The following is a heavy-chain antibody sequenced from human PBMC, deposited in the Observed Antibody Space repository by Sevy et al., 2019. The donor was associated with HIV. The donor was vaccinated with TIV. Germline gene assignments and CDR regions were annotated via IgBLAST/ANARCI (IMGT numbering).Heavy chain of an antibody. CDR2: FSFGCGRI. J-gene: IGHJ4*02. V-gene: IGHV3-23*01. CDR1: GFTFAKYS. CDR3: AREGCTQPHDY. Sequence: GGSLILSCAASGFTFAKYSMSWVRQAPGKGLEWVSTFSFGCGRINYADSVKGRFTISRADSKNTLFLQMNSLRAEDTATYFCAREGCTQPHDYWGQGTLVTVSS. D-gene: IGHD2-8*01.